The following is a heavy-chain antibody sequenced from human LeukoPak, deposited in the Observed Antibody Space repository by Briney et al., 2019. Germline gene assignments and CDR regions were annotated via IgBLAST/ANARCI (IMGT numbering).Heavy chain of an antibody. Sequence: PGGSLRLSCAASGFTVSSNYMSWVRQAPGKGLEWVSVIYSGGSTYYADSVKGRFSISRDNSKNTLYLQMNSLRAEDTAVYYCARGLNWNEGFDYWGQGTLVTVSS. D-gene: IGHD1-20*01. V-gene: IGHV3-53*01. CDR2: IYSGGST. J-gene: IGHJ4*02. CDR3: ARGLNWNEGFDY. CDR1: GFTVSSNY.